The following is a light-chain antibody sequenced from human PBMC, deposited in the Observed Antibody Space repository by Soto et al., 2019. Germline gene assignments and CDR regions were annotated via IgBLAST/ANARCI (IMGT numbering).Light chain of an antibody. V-gene: IGKV3-20*01. CDR1: QSVSRNY. CDR3: QQYGSSPSIT. J-gene: IGKJ5*01. Sequence: EIGLTQSQGTLSLSPGGRATLSCRASQSVSRNYVAWYQQKPGQAPRLRSYGASSRASGIPDRFSGSGSGADFTLSITRLEPEDFALYYCQQYGSSPSITFGQGTRLENK. CDR2: GAS.